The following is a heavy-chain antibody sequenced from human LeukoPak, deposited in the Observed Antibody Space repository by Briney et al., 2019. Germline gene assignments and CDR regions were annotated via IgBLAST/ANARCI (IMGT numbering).Heavy chain of an antibody. CDR1: GGSISSYY. J-gene: IGHJ4*02. CDR3: ARLVNYYDSSGYYEGFDY. D-gene: IGHD3-22*01. Sequence: SETLSLTCTVAGGSISSYYWGWIRQPPGKGLEWIGSIYYSGSTYYNPSLKSRVTISVDTSKNQFSLKLSSVTAADTAVYYCARLVNYYDSSGYYEGFDYWGQGTLVTVSS. CDR2: IYYSGST. V-gene: IGHV4-39*01.